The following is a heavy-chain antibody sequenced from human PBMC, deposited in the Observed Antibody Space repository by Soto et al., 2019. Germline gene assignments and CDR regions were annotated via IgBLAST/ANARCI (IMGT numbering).Heavy chain of an antibody. Sequence: QVQLVQSGAEVKKPGSSVKVSCKASGGTFSSYSINWVRLAPGQGLEWMGEIIPIFGTANYAQKFQGRVTITADESTSTASMELSSLRSEDTAVYYCARDGGRNSGGIDYWGQGTLVTVSS. V-gene: IGHV1-69*01. D-gene: IGHD1-26*01. J-gene: IGHJ4*02. CDR3: ARDGGRNSGGIDY. CDR2: IIPIFGTA. CDR1: GGTFSSYS.